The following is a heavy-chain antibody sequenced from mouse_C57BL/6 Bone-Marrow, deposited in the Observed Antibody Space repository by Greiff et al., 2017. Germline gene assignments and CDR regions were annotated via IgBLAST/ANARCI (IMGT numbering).Heavy chain of an antibody. V-gene: IGHV14-2*01. D-gene: IGHD1-1*01. CDR1: GFNIKDYY. J-gene: IGHJ2*01. Sequence: EVHLVDSGAELVKPGASVKLSCTASGFNIKDYYIHWVKQRTEPGLEWIGRIDPEDGETKYAPKFQDKATITADTSSNTAYLQLSSLTSEDTAVYYCTRSLIYYGTNYRGQGTTLTVSS. CDR3: TRSLIYYGTNY. CDR2: IDPEDGET.